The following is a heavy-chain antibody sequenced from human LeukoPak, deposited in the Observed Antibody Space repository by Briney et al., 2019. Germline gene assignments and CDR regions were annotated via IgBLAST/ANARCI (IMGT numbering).Heavy chain of an antibody. V-gene: IGHV3-7*01. J-gene: IGHJ4*02. Sequence: GGALRLSCTASGFTLSSSWMSWVRQAPGKGLEWVANIRQDGSETHYVDSVKGRFTVSRDNAKNSLDLQMNSLRAEDTAVYFCARLFWRYISSWGQGTLVTVSS. CDR3: ARLFWRYISS. D-gene: IGHD1-14*01. CDR1: GFTLSSSW. CDR2: IRQDGSET.